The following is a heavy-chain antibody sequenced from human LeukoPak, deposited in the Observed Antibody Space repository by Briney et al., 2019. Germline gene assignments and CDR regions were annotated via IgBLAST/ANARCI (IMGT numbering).Heavy chain of an antibody. D-gene: IGHD1-26*01. CDR1: GFTFNTHG. V-gene: IGHV3-23*01. CDR2: ITPSGDGT. J-gene: IGHJ4*02. Sequence: GGSLRLSCAASGFTFNTHGMSWLRQAPGKGLGWVSSITPSGDGTYYAASVEGRFTISRDNSKNTLYLQMNSLRAEDTAIYYCAKDSPVATWWGQGTLVTVSS. CDR3: AKDSPVATW.